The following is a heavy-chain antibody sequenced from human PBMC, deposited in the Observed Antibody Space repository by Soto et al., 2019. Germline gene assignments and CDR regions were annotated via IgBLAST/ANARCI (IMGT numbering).Heavy chain of an antibody. Sequence: SETLSLTCTVSGGSISSYYWSWIRQPPGKGLEWIGYIYYRGSTNYNPSLKSRVTISVATSKNQFSLKLSSVTAADTAVYYCARVIGGYDYYYYYGMDVWVQGTTVTVSS. CDR1: GGSISSYY. CDR3: ARVIGGYDYYYYYGMDV. J-gene: IGHJ6*02. CDR2: IYYRGST. V-gene: IGHV4-59*01. D-gene: IGHD5-12*01.